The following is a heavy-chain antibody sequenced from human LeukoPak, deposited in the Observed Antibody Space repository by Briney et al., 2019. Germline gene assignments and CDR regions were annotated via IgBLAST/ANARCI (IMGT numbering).Heavy chain of an antibody. D-gene: IGHD3-16*01. CDR2: IYYSGST. CDR1: GGSISSSSYY. CDR3: ATIEGGWFDP. J-gene: IGHJ5*02. V-gene: IGHV4-39*07. Sequence: SETLSLTCTVPGGSISSSSYYWGWIRQPPGKGLEWIGSIYYSGSTSYNPSLKSRVTISVDTSKNQFSLNLTSVTAADTAVYYCATIEGGWFDPWGQGTLVTVSS.